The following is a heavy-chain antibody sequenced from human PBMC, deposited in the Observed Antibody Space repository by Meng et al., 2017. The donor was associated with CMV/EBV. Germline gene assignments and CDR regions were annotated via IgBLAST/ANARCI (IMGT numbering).Heavy chain of an antibody. D-gene: IGHD3-10*01. V-gene: IGHV4-39*01. J-gene: IGHJ4*02. CDR1: VRYVSSQSYD. Sequence: LPHASQVSVRYVSSQSYDWGWIRQPPGKGLEWMRSNYYSGGTYYNPSLKSRVTISVDTSKNQFSLKLSSVTAADTAVYYCVSGSDYWGQGTLVTVSS. CDR3: VSGSDY. CDR2: NYYSGGT.